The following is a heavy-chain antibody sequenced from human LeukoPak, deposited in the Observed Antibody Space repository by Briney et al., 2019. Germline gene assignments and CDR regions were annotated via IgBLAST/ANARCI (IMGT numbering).Heavy chain of an antibody. V-gene: IGHV4-59*08. J-gene: IGHJ4*02. D-gene: IGHD7-27*01. CDR2: IYYSGST. CDR3: ARGWGYFDY. Sequence: SETLSLTCTVSGGSIRNYYWSWIRQPPGKGLEWIGYIYYSGSTNYNPSLKSRVTISVDTSKNQFSLKLSSVTAADTAVYYCARGWGYFDYWGQGTLVTVSS. CDR1: GGSIRNYY.